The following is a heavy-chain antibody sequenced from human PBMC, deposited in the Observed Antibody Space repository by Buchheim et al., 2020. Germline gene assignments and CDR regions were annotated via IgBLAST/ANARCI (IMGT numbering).Heavy chain of an antibody. CDR3: VRDGDEGYYQVPH. J-gene: IGHJ4*02. V-gene: IGHV3-7*01. CDR1: GFPFRVYW. CDR2: INQAGTVG. D-gene: IGHD3-22*01. Sequence: EVQLVESGGALVQPGGSLRLSCAASGFPFRVYWMSWVRQAPGRGLEWVANINQAGTVGYPVDSLKDRFTISRDNAKNSLYLQMNNLRDEDTAVYYCVRDGDEGYYQVPHWGQGTL.